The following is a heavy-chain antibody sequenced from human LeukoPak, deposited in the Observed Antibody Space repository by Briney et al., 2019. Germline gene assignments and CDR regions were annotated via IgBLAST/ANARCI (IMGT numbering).Heavy chain of an antibody. V-gene: IGHV3-23*01. D-gene: IGHD1-26*01. J-gene: IGHJ4*02. CDR1: GFTFSSYA. CDR2: ISGGGGST. CDR3: AIPSWELPFDY. Sequence: GGSLRLSXAASGFTFSSYAMSWVRQAPGKGLEWVSAISGGGGSTYYADSVKGRFTISRDNSKNTLYLQMNSLRAEDTAVYYCAIPSWELPFDYWGQGTLVTVSS.